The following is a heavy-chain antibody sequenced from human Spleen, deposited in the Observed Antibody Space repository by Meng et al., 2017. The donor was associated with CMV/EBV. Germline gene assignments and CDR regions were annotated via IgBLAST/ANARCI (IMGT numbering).Heavy chain of an antibody. V-gene: IGHV3-53*01. CDR1: GFTVSINY. Sequence: GGSLRLSCAASGFTVSINYMGWVRQAPGKGLDWVSVIYSGDSTYYADSVKGRFTISRDNSKNTLYLQMDSLRAEDTAVYYCAREGEYCSGGSCYSQTYYFDYWGQGTLVTVSS. CDR2: IYSGDST. CDR3: AREGEYCSGGSCYSQTYYFDY. D-gene: IGHD2-15*01. J-gene: IGHJ4*02.